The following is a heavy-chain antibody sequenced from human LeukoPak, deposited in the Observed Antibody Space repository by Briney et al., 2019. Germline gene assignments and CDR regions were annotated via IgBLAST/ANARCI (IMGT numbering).Heavy chain of an antibody. D-gene: IGHD6-13*01. Sequence: SQTLSLTCTVSGGSISSGGYYWSWIRQHPGKGLEWIGYIYYSGSTYYNPSLKSRVTISVDTSKNQFSLKLSSATAADTAVYYCARVPRNLQTIAAAGTMDNWFDPWGQGTLVTVSS. CDR2: IYYSGST. V-gene: IGHV4-31*03. CDR3: ARVPRNLQTIAAAGTMDNWFDP. J-gene: IGHJ5*02. CDR1: GGSISSGGYY.